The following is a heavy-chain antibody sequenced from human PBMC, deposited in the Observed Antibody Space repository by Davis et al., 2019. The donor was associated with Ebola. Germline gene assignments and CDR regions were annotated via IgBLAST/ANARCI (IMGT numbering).Heavy chain of an antibody. D-gene: IGHD3-16*02. CDR2: ISYDGSNK. CDR1: GFTFSSYA. CDR3: VKVLSPAFFDY. V-gene: IGHV3-30-3*01. J-gene: IGHJ4*02. Sequence: GGSLRLSCAASGFTFSSYAMHWVRQAPGKGLEWVAVISYDGSNKYYADSVKFRFTISRDNYKNTLYLQMNSLRAEDTAVYYCVKVLSPAFFDYWGQGTLVTVSS.